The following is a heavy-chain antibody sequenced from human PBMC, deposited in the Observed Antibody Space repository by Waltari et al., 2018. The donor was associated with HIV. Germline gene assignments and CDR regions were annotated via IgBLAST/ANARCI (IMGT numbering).Heavy chain of an antibody. V-gene: IGHV3-30*18. CDR1: GFTLSSYA. J-gene: IGHJ4*02. CDR2: ISYYGDNK. D-gene: IGHD6-19*01. CDR3: AKGASGWSPGY. Sequence: QVQLVESGGGVVQPGRSLSLSRAASGFTLSSYAMHGARPAPGKGLEWVAVISYYGDNKYYADSVKGRFTISRDNSKNTLYLQMNSLRTEDTAVYYCAKGASGWSPGYWGQGTLVTVSS.